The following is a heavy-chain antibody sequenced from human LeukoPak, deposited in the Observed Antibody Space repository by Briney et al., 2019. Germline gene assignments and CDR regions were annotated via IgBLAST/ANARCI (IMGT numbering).Heavy chain of an antibody. V-gene: IGHV4-38-2*02. CDR1: GYSICSGYY. D-gene: IGHD2-2*01. Sequence: SETLSLTCTVSGYSICSGYYWGWIRRPPGKDLEWIGRIYHSGSPSYNPPLKSHVPKPVDTSKNQFLLKLSSVTAADTAVYYCARSITRGAFDIWGQGTMVTVSS. CDR3: ARSITRGAFDI. J-gene: IGHJ3*02. CDR2: IYHSGSP.